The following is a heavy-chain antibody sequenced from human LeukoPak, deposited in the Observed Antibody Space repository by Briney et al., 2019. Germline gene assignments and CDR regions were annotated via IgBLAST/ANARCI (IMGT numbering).Heavy chain of an antibody. Sequence: GGSLRLACAASGFRFSSYAMSWVRQAPGKGLEWVSAISGSGVSTYYADSVKGRFTVSRDNSKNTLYLQMSSLRAEDTAVYYCAKDERNWNYNLASQAYDWGQGTLVTVSS. V-gene: IGHV3-23*01. J-gene: IGHJ4*02. CDR3: AKDERNWNYNLASQAYD. D-gene: IGHD1-7*01. CDR1: GFRFSSYA. CDR2: ISGSGVST.